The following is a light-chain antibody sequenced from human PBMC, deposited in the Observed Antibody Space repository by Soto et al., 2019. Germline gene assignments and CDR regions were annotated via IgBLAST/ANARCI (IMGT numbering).Light chain of an antibody. Sequence: EIVLTQSPGTLSLSPGERATLSCRASQSVTSNYLAWYQQKPGQPPRLLISEASSRATGIPDRFSGSGSGTDSTLTISSLEPEDFAVYYCQHYGRSPPSWTFGQGTKVEIK. CDR1: QSVTSNY. V-gene: IGKV3-20*01. CDR3: QHYGRSPPSWT. CDR2: EAS. J-gene: IGKJ1*01.